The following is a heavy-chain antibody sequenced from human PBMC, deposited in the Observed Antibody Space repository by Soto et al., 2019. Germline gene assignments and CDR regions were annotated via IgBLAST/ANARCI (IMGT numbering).Heavy chain of an antibody. CDR1: GYTFTRTG. J-gene: IGHJ4*02. CDR2: ISAYNGNT. CDR3: ALTVTFTHDY. V-gene: IGHV1-18*01. Sequence: AAGKITWKASGYTFTRTGMGCGRQAPGQGLEWMGWISAYNGNTNYALKLQGRVTMTTDTSTSTAYMELRSLRSDDTAVYYCALTVTFTHDYWGQGTLVTVSS. D-gene: IGHD2-21*02.